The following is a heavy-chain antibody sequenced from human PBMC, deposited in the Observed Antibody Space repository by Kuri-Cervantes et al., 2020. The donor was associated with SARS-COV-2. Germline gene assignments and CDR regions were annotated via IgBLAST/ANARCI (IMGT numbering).Heavy chain of an antibody. J-gene: IGHJ4*02. CDR3: AKDLGGYCSSTSCPLDY. CDR1: GFTFSSYS. Sequence: GESLKISCAASGFTFSSYSMNWVRQAPGKGLEWVSAISGSGGSTYYADSVKGRFTISRDNSKNTLYLQMNSLRAEDTAVYYCAKDLGGYCSSTSCPLDYWGQGTLVTVSS. V-gene: IGHV3-23*01. D-gene: IGHD2-2*01. CDR2: ISGSGGST.